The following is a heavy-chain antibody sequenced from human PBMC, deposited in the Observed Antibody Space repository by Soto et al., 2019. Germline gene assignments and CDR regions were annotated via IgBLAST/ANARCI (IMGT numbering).Heavy chain of an antibody. D-gene: IGHD6-6*01. CDR1: GYTFTSYA. CDR2: INAGNGNT. CDR3: ARAPGGSSSAYFQH. Sequence: QVQLVQSGAEVKKPGASVKVSCKASGYTFTSYAMHWVRQAPGQRLEWMGWINAGNGNTKYSQKFQGRVTITRDTSASTAYMELSSRRSEDTSVYYCARAPGGSSSAYFQHWGQGTLVTVSS. V-gene: IGHV1-3*01. J-gene: IGHJ1*01.